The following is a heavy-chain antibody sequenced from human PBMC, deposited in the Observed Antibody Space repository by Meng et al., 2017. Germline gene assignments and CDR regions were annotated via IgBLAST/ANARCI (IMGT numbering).Heavy chain of an antibody. Sequence: QVQLVQSGAEGKKPGSSVKVSCKASGGTFSSYAISWVRQAPGQGLEWMGGIIPIFGTANYAQKSQGRVTITADESTSTAYMELSSLRSEDTAVYYCASPKIGRRGSLDYWGQGTLVTVSS. CDR3: ASPKIGRRGSLDY. CDR1: GGTFSSYA. V-gene: IGHV1-69*01. J-gene: IGHJ4*02. D-gene: IGHD3-16*01. CDR2: IIPIFGTA.